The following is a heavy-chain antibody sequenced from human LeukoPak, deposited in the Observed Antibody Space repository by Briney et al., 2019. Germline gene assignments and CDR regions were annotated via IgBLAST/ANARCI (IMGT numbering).Heavy chain of an antibody. CDR2: IYTSGST. V-gene: IGHV4-61*02. Sequence: SETLSLTCTVSGGSISSGGYYWSWIRQPAGKGLEWIGRIYTSGSTNYNPSLKSRVTISVDTSKNQFSLKLSSVTAADTAVYYCARQNYYDSSGYPLDWGQGTLVTVSS. CDR3: ARQNYYDSSGYPLD. J-gene: IGHJ4*02. D-gene: IGHD3-22*01. CDR1: GGSISSGGYY.